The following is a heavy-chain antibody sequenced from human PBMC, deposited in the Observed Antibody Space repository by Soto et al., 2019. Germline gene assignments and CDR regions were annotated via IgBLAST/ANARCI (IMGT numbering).Heavy chain of an antibody. J-gene: IGHJ5*02. CDR2: ISGSGGST. D-gene: IGHD2-2*01. CDR1: GFTFSSYA. Sequence: GGSLRLSCVASGFTFSSYAMSWVRQAPGKGLEWVSAISGSGGSTYYADSVKGRFTISRDNSKNTLYLQMNSLRAEDTAVYYCAKDPRGVVVPAAFNWFDPWGQGTLVTVSS. CDR3: AKDPRGVVVPAAFNWFDP. V-gene: IGHV3-23*01.